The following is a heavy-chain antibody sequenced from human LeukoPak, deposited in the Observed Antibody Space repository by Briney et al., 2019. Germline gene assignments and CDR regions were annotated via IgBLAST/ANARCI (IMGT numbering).Heavy chain of an antibody. Sequence: GGSLRLSCAASGFTFSSYGMHWVRQAPGKGLEWVAFIRYDRRNQYYADSVKGRFTISRDNSKNTLYLQMNSLRAEDTAVYYCAKDYSDSSGYFRVPHVFGFWGQGTLVTVSS. D-gene: IGHD3-22*01. CDR3: AKDYSDSSGYFRVPHVFGF. V-gene: IGHV3-30*02. CDR2: IRYDRRNQ. CDR1: GFTFSSYG. J-gene: IGHJ4*02.